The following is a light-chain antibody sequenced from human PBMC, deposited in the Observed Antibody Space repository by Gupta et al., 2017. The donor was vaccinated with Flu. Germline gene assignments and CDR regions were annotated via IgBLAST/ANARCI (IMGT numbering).Light chain of an antibody. CDR1: TGSVSKSNY. CDR3: VSWLSSGHYV. V-gene: IGLV8-61*01. CDR2: NTN. Sequence: QTVVTQEPSFSVSPGGTVTLTCGLSTGSVSKSNYPSWYQKTPGQAPRTLIYNTNTRSPGVPDRFSGSILGEKAALTITGAQVDDESDYYCVSWLSSGHYVLGTGTEVTVV. J-gene: IGLJ1*01.